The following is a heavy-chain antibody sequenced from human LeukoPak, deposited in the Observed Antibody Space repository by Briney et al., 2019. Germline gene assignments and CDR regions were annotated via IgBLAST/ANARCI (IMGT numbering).Heavy chain of an antibody. D-gene: IGHD1-26*01. V-gene: IGHV1-46*01. CDR1: GYSFTSYY. Sequence: ASVKVSCKASGYSFTSYYMHWVRQAPGQGLEWMGIIDPSGAGTSYTQKFQGRVTMTRDTSTSTVYMELSSLRFEDTAVYYCARGGGSTTHPCVFWSQGTLVTVS. CDR2: IDPSGAGT. J-gene: IGHJ4*02. CDR3: ARGGGSTTHPCVF.